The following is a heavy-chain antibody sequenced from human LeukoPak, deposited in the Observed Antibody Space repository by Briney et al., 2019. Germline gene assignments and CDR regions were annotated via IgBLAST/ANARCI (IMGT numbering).Heavy chain of an antibody. D-gene: IGHD3-10*01. V-gene: IGHV1-18*01. CDR3: ARVVRGVIIEHKRDYYYYYYMDV. CDR1: GYTFTSYG. CDR2: ISAYNGNT. J-gene: IGHJ6*03. Sequence: GASVKVSCKASGYTFTSYGISWVRQAPGQGLEWMGWISAYNGNTNYAQKFQGRVTITADESTSTAYMELSSLRSEDTAVYYCARVVRGVIIEHKRDYYYYYYMDVWGKGTTVTISS.